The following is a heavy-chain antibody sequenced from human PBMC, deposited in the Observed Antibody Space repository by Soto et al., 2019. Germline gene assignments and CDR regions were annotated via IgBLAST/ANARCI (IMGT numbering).Heavy chain of an antibody. V-gene: IGHV3-23*01. Sequence: GGSLRLSCAASGFTFSSYAMSWVRQAPGKGLEWVSAIGGSVSGSVGSTYYADSVKGRFTISRDNSKNTQYLQMNSLGAEDTAVYYWAKEIYGSASFNWFDPWGQGTLVTVSS. CDR3: AKEIYGSASFNWFDP. CDR2: IGGSVSGSVGST. CDR1: GFTFSSYA. D-gene: IGHD3-10*01. J-gene: IGHJ5*02.